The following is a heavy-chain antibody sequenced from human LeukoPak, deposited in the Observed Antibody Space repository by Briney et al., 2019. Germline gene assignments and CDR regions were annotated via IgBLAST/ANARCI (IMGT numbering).Heavy chain of an antibody. V-gene: IGHV3-23*01. Sequence: GGYLRLSCAASGFTFSDYGMSWVRQAPGKGLEWVSDISGRGTFYADSVKGRFTISRDNSKNTVDLQMNSLRAEDTAVYYCAKGHRDVDYWGQGTLVTVSS. CDR1: GFTFSDYG. J-gene: IGHJ4*02. CDR3: AKGHRDVDY. CDR2: ISGRGT.